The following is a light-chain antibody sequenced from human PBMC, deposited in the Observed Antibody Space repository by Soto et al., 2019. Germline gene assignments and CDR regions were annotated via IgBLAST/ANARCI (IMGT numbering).Light chain of an antibody. Sequence: QSVLTQPASVSGSPGQSTTISCTGTSSDVGSYNLVSWYQQYPGKAPKLIIYEVTKRPSGVSNRFSGSKSGNTASLTISGLQAEDEADYYCCSYAGNNTRVFGGGTKLTVL. V-gene: IGLV2-23*02. CDR2: EVT. CDR1: SSDVGSYNL. CDR3: CSYAGNNTRV. J-gene: IGLJ2*01.